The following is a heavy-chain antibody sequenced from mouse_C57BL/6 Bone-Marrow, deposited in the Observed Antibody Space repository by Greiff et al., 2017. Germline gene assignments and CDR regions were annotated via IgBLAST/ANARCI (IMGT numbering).Heavy chain of an antibody. V-gene: IGHV5-17*01. Sequence: EVQRVESGGGLVKPGGSLKLSCAASGFTFSDYGMHWVRQAPEKGLEWVAYISSGSSTIYYADTVKGRFTISRDNAKTTLFLQMTSLRSDDTAIYYCARGLRREKDYWGQGTTLTVSS. CDR2: ISSGSSTI. CDR1: GFTFSDYG. J-gene: IGHJ2*01. D-gene: IGHD2-4*01. CDR3: ARGLRREKDY.